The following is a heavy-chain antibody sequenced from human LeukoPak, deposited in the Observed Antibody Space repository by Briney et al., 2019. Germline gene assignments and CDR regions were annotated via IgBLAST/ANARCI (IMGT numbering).Heavy chain of an antibody. V-gene: IGHV4-39*01. J-gene: IGHJ5*02. CDR1: GGSISTSNYY. CDR3: ARLLRGGYNWFDP. D-gene: IGHD3-16*01. Sequence: SETLSLTCTVSGGSISTSNYYWGWIRQPPGKGLEWIGNIFYSGSTYYSPSVKSRVTISVDTSKNQFSLKLSSVTAADTAVYYCARLLRGGYNWFDPWGQGTLVTVSS. CDR2: IFYSGST.